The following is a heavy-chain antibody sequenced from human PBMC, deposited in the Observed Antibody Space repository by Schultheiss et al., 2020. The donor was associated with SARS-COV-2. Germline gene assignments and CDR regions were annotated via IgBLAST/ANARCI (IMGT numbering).Heavy chain of an antibody. CDR2: ISYDGSNK. J-gene: IGHJ3*02. Sequence: GESLKISCAASGFTFSSYAMHWVRQAPGKGLEWVAVISYDGSNKYYADSVKGRFTISRDNSKNTLYLQMNSLRAEDTAVYYCAKVYRAYYYDSIQHDAFDIWGQGTMVTVSS. D-gene: IGHD3-22*01. CDR1: GFTFSSYA. CDR3: AKVYRAYYYDSIQHDAFDI. V-gene: IGHV3-30*01.